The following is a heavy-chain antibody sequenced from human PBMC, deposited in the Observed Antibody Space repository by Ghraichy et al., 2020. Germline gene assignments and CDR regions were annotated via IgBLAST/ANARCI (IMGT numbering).Heavy chain of an antibody. V-gene: IGHV4-39*01. J-gene: IGHJ5*02. D-gene: IGHD4-11*01. Sequence: SETLSLTCTVSGGSISSSSYYWGWIRQPPGKGLEWIGSIYYSGSTYYNPSLKSRVTISVDTSKNQFSLKLSSVTAADTAVYYCAMTTVTTTGSWFDPWGQGTLVTVSS. CDR3: AMTTVTTTGSWFDP. CDR2: IYYSGST. CDR1: GGSISSSSYY.